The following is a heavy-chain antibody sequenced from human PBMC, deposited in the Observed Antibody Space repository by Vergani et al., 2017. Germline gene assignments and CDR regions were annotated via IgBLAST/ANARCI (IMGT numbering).Heavy chain of an antibody. J-gene: IGHJ4*02. D-gene: IGHD1-26*01. CDR3: ARRSGSYSC. CDR2: INHSGST. V-gene: IGHV4-34*01. Sequence: QVQLQQWGAGLLKPSETLSLTCAVYGGSFSCYYWSWIRQPPGKGLEWIGEINHSGSTNYNPSLKSRVTISVDTSKNQFSLKLSSVTAADTAVYYCARRSGSYSCWGQGTLVTVSS. CDR1: GGSFSCYY.